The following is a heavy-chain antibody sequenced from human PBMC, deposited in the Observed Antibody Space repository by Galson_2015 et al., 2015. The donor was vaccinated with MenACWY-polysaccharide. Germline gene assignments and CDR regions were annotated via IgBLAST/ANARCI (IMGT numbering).Heavy chain of an antibody. CDR1: GFTFSSYA. Sequence: SLRLSCAASGFTFSSYAMTWVRQAPGKGLEWVSTISASGRSTFYADSVKGRFTISRDNSKNKLYLQLNSLRAEDTSVYYCAKVHSYAYVNFYYGLDVWGQGTTVTVSS. V-gene: IGHV3-23*01. D-gene: IGHD5-18*01. CDR3: AKVHSYAYVNFYYGLDV. CDR2: ISASGRST. J-gene: IGHJ6*02.